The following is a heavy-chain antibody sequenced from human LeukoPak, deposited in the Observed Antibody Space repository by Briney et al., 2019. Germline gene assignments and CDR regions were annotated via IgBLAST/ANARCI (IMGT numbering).Heavy chain of an antibody. D-gene: IGHD1-26*01. V-gene: IGHV3-74*01. CDR3: ARGGSPPEALGDALNI. J-gene: IGHJ3*02. CDR1: GFTFSNYW. CDR2: INSEGRRI. Sequence: PGGSVRLSCAASGFTFSNYWMHWVRQAPAKGLVRVSRINSEGRRIIYADPVKGRLTISRDNAKNTLYLQINSLRVEDTAVYYCARGGSPPEALGDALNIWGQGTMVTVSS.